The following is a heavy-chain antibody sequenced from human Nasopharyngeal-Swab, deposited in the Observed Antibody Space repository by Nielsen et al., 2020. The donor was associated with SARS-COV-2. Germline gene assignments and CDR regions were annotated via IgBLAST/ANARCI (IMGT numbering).Heavy chain of an antibody. CDR3: ARGGPLLRYFPRNWFDP. CDR2: INHSGST. V-gene: IGHV4-34*01. D-gene: IGHD3-9*01. J-gene: IGHJ5*02. Sequence: VRQMPGKGLEWIGEINHSGSTNYNPSLKSRVTISVDTSKNQFSLKLSFVTAADTAVYYCARGGPLLRYFPRNWFDPWGQGTLVTVSS.